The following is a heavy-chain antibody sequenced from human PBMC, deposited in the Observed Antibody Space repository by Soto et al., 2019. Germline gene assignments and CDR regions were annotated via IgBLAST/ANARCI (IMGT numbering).Heavy chain of an antibody. J-gene: IGHJ4*02. Sequence: QVQLVESGGGVVQPGRSLRLSCAASGFTFSSYGMHWVRQAPGKGLEWVAVIWYDGSNKYYADSVKGRFTISRDNSKNTLYLQMNSLRAEDTAVYYCARHHCSGGSCYVGVDYWGQGTLVTVSS. V-gene: IGHV3-33*01. CDR2: IWYDGSNK. CDR1: GFTFSSYG. CDR3: ARHHCSGGSCYVGVDY. D-gene: IGHD2-15*01.